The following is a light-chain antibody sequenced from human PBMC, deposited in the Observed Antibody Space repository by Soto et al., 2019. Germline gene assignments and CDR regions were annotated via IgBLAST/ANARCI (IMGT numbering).Light chain of an antibody. Sequence: EIVLTQSPATLSLSPGERATLSCRASQSVSSYLAWYQQKPGQAPRLLIYDASNMATGIPARFSGSGSGTDFTLTISSLEPEDIAVYYCQQRSNWPRLYTFGQGTKLEIK. CDR1: QSVSSY. V-gene: IGKV3-11*01. CDR3: QQRSNWPRLYT. CDR2: DAS. J-gene: IGKJ2*01.